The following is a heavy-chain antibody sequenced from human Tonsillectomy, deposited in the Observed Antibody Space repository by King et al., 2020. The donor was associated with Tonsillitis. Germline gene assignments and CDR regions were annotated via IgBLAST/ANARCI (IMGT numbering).Heavy chain of an antibody. J-gene: IGHJ6*02. Sequence: VQLQESGPQLVKPSETLSLTCNVSGGSISPYYWSWIRQPAGKGLAWIGHMSTSRKTNYNPSLKSRVTMSVDTATNQFSLKLTSVTAADTAVYFCAKGPWGFGENYYYGVDVWGQGTTVTVSS. D-gene: IGHD3-10*01. V-gene: IGHV4-4*07. CDR3: AKGPWGFGENYYYGVDV. CDR2: MSTSRKT. CDR1: GGSISPYY.